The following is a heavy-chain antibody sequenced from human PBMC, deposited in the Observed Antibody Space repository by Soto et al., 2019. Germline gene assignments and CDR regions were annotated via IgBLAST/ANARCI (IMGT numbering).Heavy chain of an antibody. CDR3: ARDPGYSYGHN. J-gene: IGHJ4*02. V-gene: IGHV1-3*01. CDR2: INAGNGNT. CDR1: GYTFTSYA. D-gene: IGHD5-18*01. Sequence: QVQLVQSGAEVKKPGASVKVSCKASGYTFTSYAMHWVRQAPGQRLEWMGWINAGNGNTKYSQKFQGRVTITRDTSASTAYMELTSLRSEDTAVYYCARDPGYSYGHNWGQGTLVTVSS.